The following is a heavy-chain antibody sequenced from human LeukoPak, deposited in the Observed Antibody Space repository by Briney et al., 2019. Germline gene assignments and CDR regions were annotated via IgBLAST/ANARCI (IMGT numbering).Heavy chain of an antibody. D-gene: IGHD3-22*01. CDR2: ISWDGGST. Sequence: HPGGSLRLSCAASGFTFDDYAMHWVRQAPGKGLEWVSLISWDGGSTYYADSVKGRFTISRDNSKNSLYLQMNSLRAEDTAVYYCARLKRNGYYDSSGYYYFDYWGQGTLVTVSS. CDR1: GFTFDDYA. CDR3: ARLKRNGYYDSSGYYYFDY. V-gene: IGHV3-43D*03. J-gene: IGHJ4*02.